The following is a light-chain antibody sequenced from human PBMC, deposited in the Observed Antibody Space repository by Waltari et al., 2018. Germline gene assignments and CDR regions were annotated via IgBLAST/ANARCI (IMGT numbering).Light chain of an antibody. Sequence: VMTQSPATMFVSPGEGATLSCRASQSISRHVAWYHQQSGQAPRLLIFDASARATGIPARFSGSGSGTEFTLTISSLQSEDVGVYYCQQYNNWPPLTFGGGTKVE. CDR1: QSISRH. CDR2: DAS. J-gene: IGKJ4*01. CDR3: QQYNNWPPLT. V-gene: IGKV3D-15*01.